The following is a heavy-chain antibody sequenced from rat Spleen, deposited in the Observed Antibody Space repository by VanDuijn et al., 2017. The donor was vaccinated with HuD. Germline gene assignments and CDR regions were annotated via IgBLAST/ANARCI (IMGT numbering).Heavy chain of an antibody. CDR3: TALLISTVPGWFAY. J-gene: IGHJ3*01. CDR1: GFTLSNRY. CDR2: ISPGGGST. V-gene: IGHV5-27*01. Sequence: EVQLVESGGGLVQPGGSLKLSCAASGFTLSNRYMAWVRQAPTKGLDWVAYISPGGGSTYYRDSVKGRFTISRDNAKSTLYLQMDSLRSEDTATYYCTALLISTVPGWFAYWGQGTLVTVSS. D-gene: IGHD1-1*01.